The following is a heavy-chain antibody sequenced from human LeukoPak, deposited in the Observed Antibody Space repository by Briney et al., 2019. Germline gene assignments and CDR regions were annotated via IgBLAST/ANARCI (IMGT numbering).Heavy chain of an antibody. CDR3: ARGILWFGELLYIDY. V-gene: IGHV4-59*10. J-gene: IGHJ4*02. Sequence: SETLSLTCAVYGGSFSGYYWSWIRQPAGKGLEWIGRIYTSGSTNYNPSLKSRVTMSVDTSKNQFSLKLSSVTAADTAVYYCARGILWFGELLYIDYWGQGTLVTVSS. D-gene: IGHD3-10*01. CDR2: IYTSGST. CDR1: GGSFSGYY.